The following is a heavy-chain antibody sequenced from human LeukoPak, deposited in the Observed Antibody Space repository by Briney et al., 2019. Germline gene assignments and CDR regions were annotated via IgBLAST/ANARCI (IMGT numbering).Heavy chain of an antibody. J-gene: IGHJ5*02. Sequence: ASVKVSCKASGGTFSNYAISWVRQAPGQGLEWMGGIIPIIGTANNAQKFQGRVTITADKSTSTAYMELSSLRSEDTAVYYCARDYLEYGDYGHGTWGQGTLVTVSS. CDR1: GGTFSNYA. D-gene: IGHD4-17*01. CDR2: IIPIIGTA. V-gene: IGHV1-69*06. CDR3: ARDYLEYGDYGHGT.